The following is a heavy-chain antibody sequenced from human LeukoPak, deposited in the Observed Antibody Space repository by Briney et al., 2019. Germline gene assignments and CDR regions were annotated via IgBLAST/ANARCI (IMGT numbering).Heavy chain of an antibody. CDR1: GGSISSGSYY. V-gene: IGHV4-39*07. CDR3: ARAPNWNYAENYYFDS. Sequence: PSQTLSLTCTVSGGSISSGSYYWGWIRQPPGKGLEWIGSIYHSGSTYYNPSLKSRVSISVDTSKNQISLKLSSVTAADTAVYYCARAPNWNYAENYYFDSWGQGTLVTVSS. D-gene: IGHD1-7*01. J-gene: IGHJ4*02. CDR2: IYHSGST.